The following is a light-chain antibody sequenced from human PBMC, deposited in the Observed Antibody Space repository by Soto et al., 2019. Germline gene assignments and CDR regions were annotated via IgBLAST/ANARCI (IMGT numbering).Light chain of an antibody. J-gene: IGKJ1*01. CDR3: QQSYSTPGT. Sequence: EIVMTQSPATLSVSPGERATLSCRASQSVSSNLAWYQQKPGQAPRLLIYGASTRATGIPARFSGSGSGTEFTPTISSLQPEDFATYYCQQSYSTPGTFGQGTKVDIK. V-gene: IGKV3-15*01. CDR2: GAS. CDR1: QSVSSN.